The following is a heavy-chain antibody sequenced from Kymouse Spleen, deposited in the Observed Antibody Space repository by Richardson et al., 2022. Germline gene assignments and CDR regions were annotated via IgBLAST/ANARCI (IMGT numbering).Heavy chain of an antibody. D-gene: IGHD3-10*01. J-gene: IGHJ4*02. CDR1: GFTFSSYG. Sequence: QVQLVESGGGVVQPGRSLRLSCAASGFTFSSYGMHWVRQAPGKGLEWVAVISYDGSNKYYADSVKGRFTISRDNSKNTLYLQMNSLRAEDTAVYYCAKAYGSGSPEGYYFDYWGQGTLVTVSS. CDR3: AKAYGSGSPEGYYFDY. V-gene: IGHV3-30*18. CDR2: ISYDGSNK.